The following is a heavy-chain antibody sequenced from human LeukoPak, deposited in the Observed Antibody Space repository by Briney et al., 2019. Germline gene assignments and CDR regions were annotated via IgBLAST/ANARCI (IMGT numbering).Heavy chain of an antibody. Sequence: PSETLSLTCTVSGGSISSYYWSWIRQPPGKGLEWIGYIYYSGSTNYNPSLKSRVTISVVTSKNQFSLKLSSVTAADTAVYYCALLTAAFDIWGQGTMVTVSS. V-gene: IGHV4-59*08. CDR2: IYYSGST. CDR1: GGSISSYY. CDR3: ALLTAAFDI. D-gene: IGHD1-20*01. J-gene: IGHJ3*02.